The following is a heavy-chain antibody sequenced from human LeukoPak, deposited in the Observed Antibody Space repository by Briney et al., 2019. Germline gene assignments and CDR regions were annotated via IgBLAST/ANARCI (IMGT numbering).Heavy chain of an antibody. Sequence: PGGSLRLSCAASGFTFSSYSMNWVRQAPRKGLEFVSSISSSSSFIYYADSVKGRFTISRDNAKKSLSLQMNSLRADDTAVYYCARGYSSSWYLDWGQGTLVTVSS. CDR1: GFTFSSYS. J-gene: IGHJ4*02. CDR2: ISSSSSFI. CDR3: ARGYSSSWYLD. D-gene: IGHD6-13*01. V-gene: IGHV3-21*01.